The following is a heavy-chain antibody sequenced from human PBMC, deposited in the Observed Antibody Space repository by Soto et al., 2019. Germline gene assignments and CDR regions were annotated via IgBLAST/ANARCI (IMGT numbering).Heavy chain of an antibody. V-gene: IGHV1-69*12. Sequence: QVQLVQSGAEVKKPGSSVTVSCKASGGTFGNSAISWVRQAPGQGLEWMGGIIPIFSTPDYAQKFQGRVTIPADESTTTAHMELTSLKSEDTAVYYCARDKDRQQLGGNYYYGIDVWGQGTTVTVSS. CDR1: GGTFGNSA. J-gene: IGHJ6*02. D-gene: IGHD2-15*01. CDR3: ARDKDRQQLGGNYYYGIDV. CDR2: IIPIFSTP.